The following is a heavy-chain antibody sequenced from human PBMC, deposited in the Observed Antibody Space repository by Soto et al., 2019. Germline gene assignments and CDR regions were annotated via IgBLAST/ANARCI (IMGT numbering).Heavy chain of an antibody. CDR2: ISSSSSYI. Sequence: GGSLRLSCAASGFTFSSYSMNWVRQAPGKGLEWVSSISSSSSYIYYADSVKGRFTISRDNAKNSLYLQMNSLRAEDTAVYYCARAGFTMVRGVARYYYYMDVWGKGTTVTVSS. CDR1: GFTFSSYS. J-gene: IGHJ6*03. CDR3: ARAGFTMVRGVARYYYYMDV. D-gene: IGHD3-10*01. V-gene: IGHV3-21*01.